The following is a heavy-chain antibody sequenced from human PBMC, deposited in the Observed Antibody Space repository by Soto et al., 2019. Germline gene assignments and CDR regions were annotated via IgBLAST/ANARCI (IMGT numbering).Heavy chain of an antibody. V-gene: IGHV4-31*03. CDR3: ARVSSCSSTSCSHYYYYYGMDV. CDR1: GGSISSGGYY. Sequence: SETLSLTCTVSGGSISSGGYYWSWIRQHPXKGLEWIGYTYYSGSTYYNPSLKSRVTISVDTSKNQFSLKLSSVTAADTAVYYCARVSSCSSTSCSHYYYYYGMDVWGQGTTVTVSS. D-gene: IGHD2-2*01. CDR2: TYYSGST. J-gene: IGHJ6*02.